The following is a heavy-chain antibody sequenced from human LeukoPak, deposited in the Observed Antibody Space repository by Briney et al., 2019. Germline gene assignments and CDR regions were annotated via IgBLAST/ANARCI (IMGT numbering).Heavy chain of an antibody. V-gene: IGHV4-59*01. CDR3: ARGTAVVTFNC. CDR1: GGSISSYY. D-gene: IGHD5-18*01. CDR2: IFYSGST. Sequence: PSETLSLTCTVPGGSISSYYWSWIRQPPGKGLEWIGYIFYSGSTKYNPSLKSRVTISVDKSKNQFSLKLSSATAADTAVYYCARGTAVVTFNCWGQGTLVTVSS. J-gene: IGHJ4*02.